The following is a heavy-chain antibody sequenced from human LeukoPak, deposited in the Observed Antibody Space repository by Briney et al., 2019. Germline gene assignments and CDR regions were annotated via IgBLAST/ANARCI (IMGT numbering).Heavy chain of an antibody. CDR2: IYPGDSDT. J-gene: IGHJ6*02. CDR3: ARMAAAGTIPYYYYGMDV. V-gene: IGHV5-51*01. Sequence: GESLKISCKGSGYSFTSYWIGWVRQMPGKGLEWMGIIYPGDSDTRYSPSFQGQVTISADKSISTAYLQWSSLKASDTAMYYCARMAAAGTIPYYYYGMDVWGQGTTVTVSS. D-gene: IGHD6-13*01. CDR1: GYSFTSYW.